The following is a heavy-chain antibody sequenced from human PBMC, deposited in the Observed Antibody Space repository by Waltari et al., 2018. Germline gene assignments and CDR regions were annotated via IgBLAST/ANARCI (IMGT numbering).Heavy chain of an antibody. D-gene: IGHD3-10*01. J-gene: IGHJ5*02. V-gene: IGHV4-39*01. CDR3: ARHSPRGWFDP. CDR2: IYYSGRT. Sequence: QLQLQESGPGLVKPSETLSLTCTVSGGSISSSSYYWGWIRQPPGKGLEWIGSIYYSGRTYDNPSLKSRVTISVDTSKNQFSLKLSSVTAADTAVYYCARHSPRGWFDPWGQGTLVTVSS. CDR1: GGSISSSSYY.